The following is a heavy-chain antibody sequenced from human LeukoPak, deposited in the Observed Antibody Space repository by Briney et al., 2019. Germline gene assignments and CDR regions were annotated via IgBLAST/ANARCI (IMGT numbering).Heavy chain of an antibody. V-gene: IGHV1-18*01. D-gene: IGHD4-17*01. J-gene: IGHJ5*02. CDR2: ISAYNGNT. CDR1: GYTFTSYG. Sequence: GASVKVSCKASGYTFTSYGISWLRQAPGQGLEWMGWISAYNGNTNYAQKLQGRVTMTTDTSTSTAYMELRSLRSHDTALYYCAREIYGDYGRWFDPWGQGTLVTVSS. CDR3: AREIYGDYGRWFDP.